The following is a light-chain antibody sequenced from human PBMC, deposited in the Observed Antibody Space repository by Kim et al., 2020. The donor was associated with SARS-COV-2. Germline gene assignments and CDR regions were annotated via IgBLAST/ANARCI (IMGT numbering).Light chain of an antibody. Sequence: SYELTQPPSVSVAPGKTAWITCGGNNIGSKSVHWYQQKPGQAPVLVIYYDSDRPSGIPERFSGSNSGNTATLTISRVEAGDEADYYCQVWDSSSDHWVFG. CDR1: NIGSKS. CDR2: YDS. J-gene: IGLJ3*02. V-gene: IGLV3-21*04. CDR3: QVWDSSSDHWV.